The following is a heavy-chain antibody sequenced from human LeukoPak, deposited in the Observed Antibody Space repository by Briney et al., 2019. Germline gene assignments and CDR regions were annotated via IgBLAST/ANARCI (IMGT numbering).Heavy chain of an antibody. J-gene: IGHJ4*02. CDR2: ISWNSGSI. V-gene: IGHV3-9*01. Sequence: GRSLRLSCAASGFTFDDYAMHWVRQAPGKGLEWVSGISWNSGSIDYADSVKGRFTISRDNAKNSLYLQMNSLRAEDTALYYCAKAATPYYDSSGYYKYWGQGTLVTVSS. CDR1: GFTFDDYA. D-gene: IGHD3-22*01. CDR3: AKAATPYYDSSGYYKY.